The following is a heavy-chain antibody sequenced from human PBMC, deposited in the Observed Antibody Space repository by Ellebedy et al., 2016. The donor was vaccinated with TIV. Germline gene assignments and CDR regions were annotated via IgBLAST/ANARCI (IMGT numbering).Heavy chain of an antibody. Sequence: MPSETLSLTCNVSGAPMNNFYWTWIRQSPEKGLEWIGYIYYNGRTNYAPSLNTRVTISLDTSKNQFSMRLSSVTAADTALYYCATRTAMAGGIEYWGQGTLITVSS. J-gene: IGHJ4*02. D-gene: IGHD6-19*01. CDR1: GAPMNNFY. V-gene: IGHV4-59*08. CDR3: ATRTAMAGGIEY. CDR2: IYYNGRT.